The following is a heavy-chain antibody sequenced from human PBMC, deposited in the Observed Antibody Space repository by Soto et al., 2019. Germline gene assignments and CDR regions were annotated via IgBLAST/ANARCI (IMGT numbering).Heavy chain of an antibody. CDR3: ARVGRQWLVFDY. CDR1: ELTLNTYN. V-gene: IGHV3-48*02. Sequence: GRSLRLSCSGSELTLNTYNWNWVRQAPGKGLEWVSYISSSGSSKFYADSVKGRFTISRDDAKNSLYLHMDSLRDDDTAVYYCARVGRQWLVFDYWGLGTMVTVSS. CDR2: ISSSGSSK. J-gene: IGHJ4*02. D-gene: IGHD6-19*01.